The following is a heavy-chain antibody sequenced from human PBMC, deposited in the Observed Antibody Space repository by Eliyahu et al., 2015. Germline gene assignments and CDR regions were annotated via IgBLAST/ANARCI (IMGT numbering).Heavy chain of an antibody. V-gene: IGHV4-34*01. CDR1: GGSFSGYY. J-gene: IGHJ4*02. Sequence: QVQLQQWGAGLLKPSETLSLTCAVYGGSFSGYYWSWIRQPPGKGLEWIGEINHSGSTNYNPSLKSRVTISVDTSKNQFSLKLSSVTAADTAVYYCARGRNPRVCSSTSCYATPFDYWGQGTLVTVSS. D-gene: IGHD2-2*01. CDR2: INHSGST. CDR3: ARGRNPRVCSSTSCYATPFDY.